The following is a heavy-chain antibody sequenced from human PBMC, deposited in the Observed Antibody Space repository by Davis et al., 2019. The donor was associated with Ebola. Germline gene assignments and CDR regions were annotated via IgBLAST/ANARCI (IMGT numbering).Heavy chain of an antibody. CDR1: GFTFSSYA. CDR3: ARTTFLDY. CDR2: ISYDGSNK. Sequence: GGSLRLSCAASGFTFSSYAMHWVRQAPGKGLEWVAVISYDGSNKYYADSVKGRFTISRDNSKNTLYLQMNSLRAEDTAVYHCARTTFLDYWGQGTLVTVSS. D-gene: IGHD3-16*01. V-gene: IGHV3-30-3*01. J-gene: IGHJ4*02.